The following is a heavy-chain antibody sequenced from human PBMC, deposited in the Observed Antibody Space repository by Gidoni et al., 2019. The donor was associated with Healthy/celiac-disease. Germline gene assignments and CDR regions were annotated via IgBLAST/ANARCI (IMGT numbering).Heavy chain of an antibody. CDR2: IIPIFGTA. J-gene: IGHJ5*02. CDR3: ASFNWNDSGWFDP. D-gene: IGHD1-1*01. Sequence: QVQLVQSGAEVKQPGSSVKVSCKASGGTFSSYAISWVRQAPGQGLEWMEGIIPIFGTANYAQKFKGRVTITADESTSTAYMELSSLRSEDTAVYYCASFNWNDSGWFDPWGQGTLVTVSS. CDR1: GGTFSSYA. V-gene: IGHV1-69*01.